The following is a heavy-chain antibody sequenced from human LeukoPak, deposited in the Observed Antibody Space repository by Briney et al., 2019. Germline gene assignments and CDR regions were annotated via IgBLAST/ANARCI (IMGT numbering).Heavy chain of an antibody. V-gene: IGHV1-18*01. Sequence: GASVKVSCKASGYTFTSYGISWVRQAPGQGLEWMGWISAYHGNTNYAQKLQGRVTMTTDTSTSTAYIELKSLRSDDTAVYYCARDRSIAAADFDYWGQGTLVTVSS. CDR3: ARDRSIAAADFDY. J-gene: IGHJ4*02. D-gene: IGHD6-13*01. CDR1: GYTFTSYG. CDR2: ISAYHGNT.